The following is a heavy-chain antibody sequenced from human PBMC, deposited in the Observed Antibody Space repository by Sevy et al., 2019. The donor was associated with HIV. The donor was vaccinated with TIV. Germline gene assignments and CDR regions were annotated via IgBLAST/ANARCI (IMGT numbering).Heavy chain of an antibody. CDR3: TRDRPNWGNDY. CDR2: INTGTGDP. V-gene: IGHV7-4-1*02. Sequence: ASVKVSCKASGYTFSSCNMNWVRQAPGQGLEWMGWINTGTGDPTYVQGFTGRFVFSLDTSVSTAYLQINSLKAEDTGVNYCTRDRPNWGNDYWGQGTLVTVSS. CDR1: GYTFSSCN. D-gene: IGHD7-27*01. J-gene: IGHJ4*02.